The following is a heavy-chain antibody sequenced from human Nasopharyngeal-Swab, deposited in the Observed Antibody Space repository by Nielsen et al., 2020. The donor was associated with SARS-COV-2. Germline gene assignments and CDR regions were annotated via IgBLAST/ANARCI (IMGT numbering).Heavy chain of an antibody. CDR3: AKHVKYNWNDRGTDHFDF. Sequence: GGSLRLSCTASGFTFRNYAMSWVRQAPGKGLECILTISGGGGRTFYADSVNGRFSVSRDNSQNKLYLQMNSLNTDDSAVYFCAKHVKYNWNDRGTDHFDFWGQGTLVTVSS. J-gene: IGHJ4*02. CDR1: GFTFRNYA. V-gene: IGHV3-23*01. D-gene: IGHD1-1*01. CDR2: ISGGGGRT.